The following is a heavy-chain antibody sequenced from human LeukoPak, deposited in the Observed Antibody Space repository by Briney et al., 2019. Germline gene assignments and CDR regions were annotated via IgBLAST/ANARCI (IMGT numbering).Heavy chain of an antibody. CDR3: ARESGRSYYYDSSGPD. CDR1: GFTFSSYS. J-gene: IGHJ4*02. CDR2: ISSSSSYI. Sequence: PGGSLRLSCAASGFTFSSYSMNWVRQAPGKGLEWVSPISSSSSYIYYADSVKGRLTISRDNAKNSLYLQMNSLRAEDTAVYYCARESGRSYYYDSSGPDGGQGTLVTVSS. V-gene: IGHV3-21*01. D-gene: IGHD3-22*01.